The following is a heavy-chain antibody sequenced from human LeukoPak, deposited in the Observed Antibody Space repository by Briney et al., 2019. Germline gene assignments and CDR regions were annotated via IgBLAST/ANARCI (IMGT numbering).Heavy chain of an antibody. CDR1: GFTFSSYG. J-gene: IGHJ5*02. V-gene: IGHV3-33*01. Sequence: AGGSLRLSCAASGFTFSSYGMHWVRQAPGKGLEWVAVIWYDGSNKYYADSVKGRFTISRDNSKNTLYLQMNSLRAEDTAVYYCARGGQGYDLNWFDPWGQGTLVTVSS. CDR3: ARGGQGYDLNWFDP. CDR2: IWYDGSNK. D-gene: IGHD3-3*01.